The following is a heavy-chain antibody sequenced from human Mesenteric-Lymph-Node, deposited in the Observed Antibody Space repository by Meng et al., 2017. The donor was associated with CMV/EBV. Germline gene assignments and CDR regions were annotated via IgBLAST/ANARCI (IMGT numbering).Heavy chain of an antibody. Sequence: ASVNVSCKASGYTFTSYDINWVRQATGQGLEWMGWMNPNSGNTGYAQKFQGRVTMTRNTSISTAYMELSSLRSEDTAVYYCAREAAIRARVIGYWGQGTLVTVSS. CDR2: MNPNSGNT. V-gene: IGHV1-8*01. J-gene: IGHJ4*02. D-gene: IGHD2-2*02. CDR3: AREAAIRARVIGY. CDR1: GYTFTSYD.